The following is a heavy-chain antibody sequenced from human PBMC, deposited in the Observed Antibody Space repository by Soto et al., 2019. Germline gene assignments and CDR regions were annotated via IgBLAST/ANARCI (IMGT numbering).Heavy chain of an antibody. J-gene: IGHJ4*02. CDR3: AREPRDGSNYYFDY. D-gene: IGHD5-12*01. V-gene: IGHV1-46*01. CDR2: IKPSSDIT. Sequence: QVQLVQSGAEVKKPGASMKVSCKASGYTFISYYMHWLRQAPGQGLVCMGMIKPSSDITNYAQKYHGRVTMTRDTFTSTVYMAPTSLTYEYKAVYYYAREPRDGSNYYFDYWRQGRLVTVTP. CDR1: GYTFISYY.